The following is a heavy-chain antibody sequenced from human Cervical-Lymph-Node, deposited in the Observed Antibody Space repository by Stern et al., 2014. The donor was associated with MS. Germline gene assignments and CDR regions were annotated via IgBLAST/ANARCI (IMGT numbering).Heavy chain of an antibody. V-gene: IGHV7-4-1*02. Sequence: QLVQSGSELKKPGASVNVSCTAAGYIFTAYALNWVRQAPGQELEWMGWINTKTGNPTYAQGFTGRFVFSLDASVSKAFLQINSLKAEDTAVYYCARGSDGAAMPYWGQGSLVTVSS. CDR2: INTKTGNP. D-gene: IGHD3-16*01. CDR1: GYIFTAYA. CDR3: ARGSDGAAMPY. J-gene: IGHJ4*02.